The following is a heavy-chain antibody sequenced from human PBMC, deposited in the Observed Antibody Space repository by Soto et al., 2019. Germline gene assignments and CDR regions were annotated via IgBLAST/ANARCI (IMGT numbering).Heavy chain of an antibody. CDR2: ISWNSGSI. CDR1: GFTFDDYA. D-gene: IGHD2-2*01. Sequence: GGSLRLSCAASGFTFDDYAMHWVRQAPGKGLEWVSGISWNSGSIGYADSVKGRFTISRDNAKNSLYLQMNSLRAEDTALYYCATADCSSTSCYPGEYYYYYMDVWGKGTTVTVSS. CDR3: ATADCSSTSCYPGEYYYYYMDV. V-gene: IGHV3-9*01. J-gene: IGHJ6*03.